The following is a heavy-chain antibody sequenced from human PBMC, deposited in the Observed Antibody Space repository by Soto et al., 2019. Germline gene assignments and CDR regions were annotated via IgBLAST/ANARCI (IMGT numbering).Heavy chain of an antibody. D-gene: IGHD3-3*01. CDR1: GFTFSSYG. V-gene: IGHV3-30*18. J-gene: IGHJ4*02. Sequence: GGSLRLSCAASGFTFSSYGMHWVRQAPGKGLEWVAVISYDGSNKYYADSVKGRFTISRDNSKNTLYLQMNSLRAEDTAVYYCAKDISLRRFLEWLLPYFDYWGQGTLVTVSS. CDR3: AKDISLRRFLEWLLPYFDY. CDR2: ISYDGSNK.